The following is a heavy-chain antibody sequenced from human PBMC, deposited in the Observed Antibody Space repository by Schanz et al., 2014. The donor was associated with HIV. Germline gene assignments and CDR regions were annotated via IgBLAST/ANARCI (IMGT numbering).Heavy chain of an antibody. D-gene: IGHD3-16*02. V-gene: IGHV1-2*02. CDR2: INPKTGGT. Sequence: QVHLVQSGAEVRDPGASVKVSCKASGYTFSDYYIHWVRQAPGQGLEWMGWINPKTGGTNLAQMFQGRIAVTRDTSINTAYLEVSRLRSDDTAVFYCARSRYHQFVGHFDYWGQGSLVTVSS. CDR3: ARSRYHQFVGHFDY. J-gene: IGHJ4*02. CDR1: GYTFSDYY.